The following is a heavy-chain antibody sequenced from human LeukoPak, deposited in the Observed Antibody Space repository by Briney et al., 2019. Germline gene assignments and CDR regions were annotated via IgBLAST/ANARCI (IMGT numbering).Heavy chain of an antibody. CDR3: ARRGTAAVPNWFDP. CDR1: GGSFSGYY. V-gene: IGHV4-34*01. D-gene: IGHD6-13*01. Sequence: SETLSLTCAVYGGSFSGYYWSWIRQPPGKGLEWIGEINHSGSTNYNPPLKSRVTISVDTSKNQFSLKLSSVTAADTAVYYCARRGTAAVPNWFDPWGQGTLVTVSS. J-gene: IGHJ5*02. CDR2: INHSGST.